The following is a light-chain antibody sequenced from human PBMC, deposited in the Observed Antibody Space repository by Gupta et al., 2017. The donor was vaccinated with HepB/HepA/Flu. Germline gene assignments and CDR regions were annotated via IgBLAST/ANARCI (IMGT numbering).Light chain of an antibody. CDR2: DAS. V-gene: IGKV1-33*01. CDR3: QQYDNRPPGFT. Sequence: DIQMTQSPSSLSASVGDRVTITCQASQDISNYLNWYQQKPGKAPKLLIYDASNLETGVPSRFSGSGSGTDFTFTISSLQPEDIATYYCQQYDNRPPGFTFGPGTKVEIK. CDR1: QDISNY. J-gene: IGKJ3*01.